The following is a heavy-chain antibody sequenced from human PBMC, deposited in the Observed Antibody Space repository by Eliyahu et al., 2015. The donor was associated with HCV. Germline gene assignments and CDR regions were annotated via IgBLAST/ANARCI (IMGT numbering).Heavy chain of an antibody. D-gene: IGHD2-15*01. CDR3: AHRLMQEILVLGSDAFDI. J-gene: IGHJ3*02. CDR2: IYYNGDK. V-gene: IGHV2-5*01. CDR1: GFSLSTTAVG. Sequence: QITLEESGPTLVKPTQTLTLTCTFSGFSLSTTAVGVGWLRQSPGKAPEWLALIYYNGDKRYSPSLKSRLTITKDTSKKQVVLTMTDMDPVDTATYYCAHRLMQEILVLGSDAFDIWGQGTMVTVSS.